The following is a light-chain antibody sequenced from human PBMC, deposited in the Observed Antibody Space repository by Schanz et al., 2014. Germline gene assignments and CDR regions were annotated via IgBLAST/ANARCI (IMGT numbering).Light chain of an antibody. J-gene: IGLJ1*01. CDR2: DVR. Sequence: QSALTQPRSVSGSPGQSVTISCTGTSSDVGTYNYVSWYQQHPGKAPKVMIYDVRKRPSGVPDRFSGSKSGNTASLTISGLQAEDEADYYCRSYTSSGAYVFGSGTKLTVL. CDR1: SSDVGTYNY. V-gene: IGLV2-11*01. CDR3: RSYTSSGAYV.